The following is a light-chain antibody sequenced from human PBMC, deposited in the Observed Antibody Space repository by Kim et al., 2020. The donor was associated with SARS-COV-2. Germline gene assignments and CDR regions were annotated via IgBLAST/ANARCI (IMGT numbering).Light chain of an antibody. CDR2: KTS. J-gene: IGKJ5*01. CDR1: QSFSSW. V-gene: IGKV1-5*03. Sequence: IQMTQSPSSLSASVGDRVTITCRASQSFSSWLAWYQQKPGKAPKPLIYKTSILESGVPSRFSGSGSGTEFTLAISSLQPDDFATYYCQQYNNYPSTFGQGTRLEIK. CDR3: QQYNNYPST.